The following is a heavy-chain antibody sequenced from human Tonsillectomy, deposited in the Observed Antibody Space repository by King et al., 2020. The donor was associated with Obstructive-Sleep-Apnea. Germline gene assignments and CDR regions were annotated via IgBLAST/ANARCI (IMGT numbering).Heavy chain of an antibody. CDR2: IFNSGSP. CDR1: GGSVSSGRNF. Sequence: LQLQESGPGLVKPSETLSLTCIVSGGSVSSGRNFWPWIRQPPGRGLEWVGYIFNSGSPGYNPSLKSRVTMSLDTSENQFSLELRSVTSADTAVYYCARSLCGTSCFGHHYYGLDVWGQGTTVTVSS. J-gene: IGHJ6*02. V-gene: IGHV4-61*01. CDR3: ARSLCGTSCFGHHYYGLDV. D-gene: IGHD2-2*01.